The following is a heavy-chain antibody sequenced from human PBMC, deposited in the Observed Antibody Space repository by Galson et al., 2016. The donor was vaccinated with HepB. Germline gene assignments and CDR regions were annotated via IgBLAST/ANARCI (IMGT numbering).Heavy chain of an antibody. Sequence: SETLSLTCTVSGGSISRTNYHWGWVRQPPGKGLEWIGGISYSGNTYYSPSLKSRFTISVDTSKNQFSLNLRSVTAADTAVYQCAAAGNPQYFDFWGPGILVTVSS. J-gene: IGHJ4*02. CDR2: ISYSGNT. V-gene: IGHV4-39*01. CDR3: AAAGNPQYFDF. CDR1: GGSISRTNYH. D-gene: IGHD6-13*01.